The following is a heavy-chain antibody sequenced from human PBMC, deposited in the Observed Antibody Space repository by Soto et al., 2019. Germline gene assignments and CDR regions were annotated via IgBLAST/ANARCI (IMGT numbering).Heavy chain of an antibody. D-gene: IGHD6-13*01. CDR1: GGTFSSYA. CDR3: ARVRWGIAAAGFDY. CDR2: ITPIFGTA. V-gene: IGHV1-69*13. Sequence: ASVKVSCKASGGTFSSYAISWVRQAPGQGLEWMGGITPIFGTANYAQKFQGRVTITADESTSTAYMELSSLRSEDTAVYYCARVRWGIAAAGFDYWGQGTLVTVSS. J-gene: IGHJ4*02.